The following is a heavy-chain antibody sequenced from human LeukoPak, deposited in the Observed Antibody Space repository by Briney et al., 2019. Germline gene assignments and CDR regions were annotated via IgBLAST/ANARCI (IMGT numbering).Heavy chain of an antibody. CDR1: GGSISSYY. CDR2: IYTSGST. J-gene: IGHJ3*02. Sequence: PSETLFLTCTVSGGSISSYYWSWIRQPPGKGLEWIGYIYTSGSTNYNPSLKSRVTISVDTSKNQFSLKLSSVTAADTAVYYCASTVVTPSAAFDIWGQGTMVTVSS. V-gene: IGHV4-4*09. CDR3: ASTVVTPSAAFDI. D-gene: IGHD4-23*01.